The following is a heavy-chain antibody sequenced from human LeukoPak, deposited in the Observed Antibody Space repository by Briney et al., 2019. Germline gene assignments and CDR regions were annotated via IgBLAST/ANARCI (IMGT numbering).Heavy chain of an antibody. V-gene: IGHV4-38-2*02. CDR2: IYHSGST. Sequence: SETLSLTCTVSGYSISSGYYWGWIRQPPGKGLEWIGSIYHSGSTYYNPSLKSRVTISVDTSKNQFSLKLSSVTAADTAVYYCARGDSGYANIVVVVAAIRNNWFDPWGQGTLVTVSS. D-gene: IGHD2-15*01. CDR3: ARGDSGYANIVVVVAAIRNNWFDP. CDR1: GYSISSGYY. J-gene: IGHJ5*02.